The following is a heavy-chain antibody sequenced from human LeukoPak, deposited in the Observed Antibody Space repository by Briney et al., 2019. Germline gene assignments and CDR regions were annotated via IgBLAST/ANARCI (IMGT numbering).Heavy chain of an antibody. CDR3: ARGREPEMATTPPGY. D-gene: IGHD5-24*01. Sequence: ASVKVSCKASGYTFTSNYIHWVRQAPGQGLEWMGMIYPRDGSTSYAQKFQGRVTVTRDTSTSTVHMELSGLRSEDTAVYYCARGREPEMATTPPGYWGQGTLVTVSS. J-gene: IGHJ4*02. V-gene: IGHV1-46*01. CDR1: GYTFTSNY. CDR2: IYPRDGST.